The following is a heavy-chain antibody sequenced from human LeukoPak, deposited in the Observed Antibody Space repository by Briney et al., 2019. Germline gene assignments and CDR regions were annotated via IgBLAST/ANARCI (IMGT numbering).Heavy chain of an antibody. CDR1: GDSVSSNSAA. CDR2: TYYRSQWFN. CDR3: ARDGYNNGWYSFDY. Sequence: SQTLSLTCAISGDSVSSNSAAWNWIRQSPSRGLEWLGRTYYRSQWFNDYAISVKSRITINPDTPKNQFSLQLNSVTPEDTAVYYCARDGYNNGWYSFDYWGQGTLVTVSS. V-gene: IGHV6-1*01. J-gene: IGHJ4*02. D-gene: IGHD6-19*01.